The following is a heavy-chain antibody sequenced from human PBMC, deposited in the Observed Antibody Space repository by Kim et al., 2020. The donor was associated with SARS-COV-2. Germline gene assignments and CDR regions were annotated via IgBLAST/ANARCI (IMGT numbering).Heavy chain of an antibody. Sequence: GGSLGLSCAASGFTFSSYSMNWVRQAPGKGLEWVSSISSSSSYIYYADSVKGRFTISRDNAKNSLYLQMNSLRAEDTAVYYCARDQGAGFDYWGQGTLVTVSS. V-gene: IGHV3-21*01. CDR3: ARDQGAGFDY. CDR2: ISSSSSYI. CDR1: GFTFSSYS. D-gene: IGHD3-16*01. J-gene: IGHJ4*02.